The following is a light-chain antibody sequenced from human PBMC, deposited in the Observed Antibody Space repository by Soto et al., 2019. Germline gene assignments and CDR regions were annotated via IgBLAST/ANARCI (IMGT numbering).Light chain of an antibody. J-gene: IGKJ1*01. V-gene: IGKV1-27*01. CDR2: GAS. CDR3: QKYNSAPRT. CDR1: QGISNY. Sequence: HITQSPSSLSASVGDRVTITCRASQGISNYLAWYQQKPGKVPKLLIYGASTLQSGVPSRFSGSGSGTDFTLTISSLQPEDVATYYCQKYNSAPRTFGQGTKVDIK.